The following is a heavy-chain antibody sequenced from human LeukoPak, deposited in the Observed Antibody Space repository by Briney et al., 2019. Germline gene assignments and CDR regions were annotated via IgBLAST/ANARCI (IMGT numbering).Heavy chain of an antibody. CDR3: ARGYTIGAFDI. CDR1: GYTFTSYD. J-gene: IGHJ3*02. CDR2: MNPNSGNT. V-gene: IGHV1-8*01. Sequence: ASVKVSCKASGYTFTSYDINWVRQATGQGLEWLGWMNPNSGNTGYAQKFQGRVTMTRNTSISTAYMEPSSLRSEDTDVYYCARGYTIGAFDIWGQGTMVTVSS. D-gene: IGHD4-4*01.